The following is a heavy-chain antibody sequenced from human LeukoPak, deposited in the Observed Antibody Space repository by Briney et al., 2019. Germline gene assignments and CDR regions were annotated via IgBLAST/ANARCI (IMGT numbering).Heavy chain of an antibody. J-gene: IGHJ4*02. CDR1: GFTFSSYA. CDR2: ISGSGGST. D-gene: IGHD3-10*01. V-gene: IGHV3-23*01. Sequence: GGSLRLSCAASGFTFSSYAMSWVRQAPGKGLERVSPISGSGGSTYYADSVKGRFTISRDNSKNTLYLQMNSLRAEDTAVYYCAKDFVPWVLWLGEHFDYWGQGTLVTVSS. CDR3: AKDFVPWVLWLGEHFDY.